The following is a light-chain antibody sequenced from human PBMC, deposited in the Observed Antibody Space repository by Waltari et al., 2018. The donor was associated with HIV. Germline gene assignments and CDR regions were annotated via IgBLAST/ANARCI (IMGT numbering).Light chain of an antibody. V-gene: IGLV2-14*01. Sequence: QSALTQPASVFGSPGRSIFPPSPGTSSAIASYVFVSWYQQYPGQAPKALIYEVTSRPSGTSSRFSGSKSATTAFLAISKLQTDDEADYFCSSYTRRGTVVFGGGTRLTVL. J-gene: IGLJ2*01. CDR1: SSAIASYVF. CDR2: EVT. CDR3: SSYTRRGTVV.